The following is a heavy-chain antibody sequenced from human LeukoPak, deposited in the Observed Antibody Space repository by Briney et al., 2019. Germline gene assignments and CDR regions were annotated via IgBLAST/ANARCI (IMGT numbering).Heavy chain of an antibody. V-gene: IGHV4-38-2*01. CDR1: GYSISSGYY. Sequence: KPSETLSLTCAVSGYSISSGYYWGWIRQPPGKGLEWIGSIYHSGSTYYNPSLKSRVTISVDTSKNQFSLKLSSVTAADTAVYYCARQTGYSSSWYGESWFDPWGQGTLVTVPS. D-gene: IGHD6-13*01. CDR2: IYHSGST. J-gene: IGHJ5*02. CDR3: ARQTGYSSSWYGESWFDP.